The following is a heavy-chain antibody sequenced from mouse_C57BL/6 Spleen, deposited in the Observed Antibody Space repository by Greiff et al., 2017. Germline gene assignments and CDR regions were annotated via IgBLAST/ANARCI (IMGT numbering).Heavy chain of an antibody. CDR3: ASCYDYDLDDWYCDV. CDR2: INPNNGGT. CDR1: GYTFTDYN. D-gene: IGHD2-4*01. J-gene: IGHJ1*03. Sequence: EVQLQQSGPELVKPGASVKMSCKASGYTFTDYNMHWVKQSHGKSLEWIGYINPNNGGTSSNQKFKGKATLTVNKSSSTAYMELRSLTSEDSAVYYCASCYDYDLDDWYCDVWGTGTTVTVSS. V-gene: IGHV1-22*01.